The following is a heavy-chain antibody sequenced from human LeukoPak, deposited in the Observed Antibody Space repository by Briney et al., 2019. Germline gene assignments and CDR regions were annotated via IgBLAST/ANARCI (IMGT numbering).Heavy chain of an antibody. CDR2: IYTSGST. CDR3: AREGSSSWTGKYYFDY. CDR1: GGSINNNNYY. V-gene: IGHV4-61*02. J-gene: IGHJ4*02. D-gene: IGHD6-13*01. Sequence: PSETLSLTCSVSGGSINNNNYYWSWIRQPAGKGLEWIGRIYTSGSTNYNPSLKSRVTISVDTSKNQFSLKLSSVTAADTAVYYCAREGSSSWTGKYYFDYWGQGTLVTVSS.